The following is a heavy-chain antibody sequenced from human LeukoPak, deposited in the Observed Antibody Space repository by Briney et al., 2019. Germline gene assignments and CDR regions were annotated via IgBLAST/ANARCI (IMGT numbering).Heavy chain of an antibody. CDR2: IYCSGST. V-gene: IGHV4-59*08. Sequence: SETLSLSCTVSVGSISSYYWSWIRQPPGKVLGWIGYIYCSGSTSYDPSLKSRVTISVDTSKNQFSLKLSSVTAADTAVYYCPRPDGLVAAKHSYAMDVWGQGTTVTASS. CDR1: VGSISSYY. CDR3: PRPDGLVAAKHSYAMDV. J-gene: IGHJ6*02. D-gene: IGHD2-15*01.